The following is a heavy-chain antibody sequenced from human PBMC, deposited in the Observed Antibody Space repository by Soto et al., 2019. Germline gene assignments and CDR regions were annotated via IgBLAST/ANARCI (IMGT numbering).Heavy chain of an antibody. J-gene: IGHJ4*02. D-gene: IGHD3-16*01. CDR3: ARVGPTYGYNRGSFSAY. V-gene: IGHV1-69*02. Sequence: SVKVSCKASGGTFSSYTINWVRQAPGQGLEWMGSIISIFGIANYAQKFQGRVTITADKSTSTAYMELSSLRSEDTAVYYCARVGPTYGYNRGSFSAYWGQGTVVTVSS. CDR2: IISIFGIA. CDR1: GGTFSSYT.